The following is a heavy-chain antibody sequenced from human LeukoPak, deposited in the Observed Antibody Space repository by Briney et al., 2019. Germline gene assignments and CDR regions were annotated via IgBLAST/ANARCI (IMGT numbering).Heavy chain of an antibody. CDR2: MRYDGSNK. CDR3: AKEAYYYDSSGYYPTKYFDY. J-gene: IGHJ4*02. D-gene: IGHD3-22*01. CDR1: GFTFSSYG. Sequence: GGSLRLSCAASGFTFSSYGMHWVRQAPGKGLEWVAFMRYDGSNKYYADSVKGRFTISRDNSKNTLYLQMNSLRAEDTAVYYCAKEAYYYDSSGYYPTKYFDYWGQGTLVTVSS. V-gene: IGHV3-30*02.